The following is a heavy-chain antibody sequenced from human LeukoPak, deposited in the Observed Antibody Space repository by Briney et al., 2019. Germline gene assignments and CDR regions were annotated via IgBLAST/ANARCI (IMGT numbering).Heavy chain of an antibody. Sequence: NTSETLSLTCTVSGGSISSSSYYWGWLRQPPGKGLEWIGTIYYSGSTYYNPSLKSRVTMPVDTFTNQLALKLSSVTAADTAVYYCARRIGAAGYYFDYWGQGTLVTVSS. D-gene: IGHD6-13*01. V-gene: IGHV4-39*01. CDR1: GGSISSSSYY. J-gene: IGHJ4*02. CDR2: IYYSGST. CDR3: ARRIGAAGYYFDY.